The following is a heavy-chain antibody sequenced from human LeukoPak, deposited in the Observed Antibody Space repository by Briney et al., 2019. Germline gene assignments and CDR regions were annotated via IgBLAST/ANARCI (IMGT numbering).Heavy chain of an antibody. V-gene: IGHV4-39*01. CDR2: IYYSGST. J-gene: IGHJ5*02. Sequence: PSETLSLTCTVSGGSISSSSYYWGWLRQPPGRGLEWLGSIYYSGSTYYNPSLKSRVTISVDTSKNQFSLKLSSVTAADTAVYYCAGCSTSCYFCVGGWFDPWGQGTLVTVSS. D-gene: IGHD2-2*01. CDR3: AGCSTSCYFCVGGWFDP. CDR1: GGSISSSSYY.